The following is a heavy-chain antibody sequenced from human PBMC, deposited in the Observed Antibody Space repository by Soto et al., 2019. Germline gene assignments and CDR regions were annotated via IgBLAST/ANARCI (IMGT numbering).Heavy chain of an antibody. J-gene: IGHJ6*02. V-gene: IGHV1-2*02. CDR3: ARVGGSYYYYYGMDV. CDR1: GYTFTGYY. CDR2: INPNSGGT. Sequence: ASVKVSCKASGYTFTGYYMHWVRQAPGQGLEWMGWINPNSGGTNYAQKFQGRVTMTRDTSISTAYMELSRLRSDDTAVYYCARVGGSYYYYYGMDVWGQGTTVTVSS. D-gene: IGHD1-26*01.